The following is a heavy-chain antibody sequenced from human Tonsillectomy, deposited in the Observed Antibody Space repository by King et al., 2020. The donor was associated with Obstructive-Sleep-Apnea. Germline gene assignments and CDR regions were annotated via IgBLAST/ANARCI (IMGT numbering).Heavy chain of an antibody. V-gene: IGHV3-74*01. J-gene: IGHJ4*02. CDR3: ARERGYIPDY. CDR1: GFTFSNSW. Sequence: VQLVESGGGLVQPGGSLRLSCAASGFTFSNSWMHGVRQAPGKGLVWVSHINSDESSTNYADSVKGRFTISRDNAKNTVYLQMNSLRAEDTAVYYCARERGYIPDYWGQGTLVTVSS. CDR2: INSDESST. D-gene: IGHD2-2*02.